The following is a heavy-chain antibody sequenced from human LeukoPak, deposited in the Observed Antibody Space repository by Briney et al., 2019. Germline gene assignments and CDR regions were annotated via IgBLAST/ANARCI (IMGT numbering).Heavy chain of an antibody. CDR2: YYPGDSDT. Sequence: GESLKISCKGSGYSFATYWIGWVRQMPGKGLEWMGIYYPGDSDTTYSPSFQGQVTMSADKSISTAYLQWSSLKASDTAMYYCARRVSSSGFDAFDVWGQGTMVTVSS. CDR1: GYSFATYW. D-gene: IGHD5-12*01. V-gene: IGHV5-51*01. CDR3: ARRVSSSGFDAFDV. J-gene: IGHJ3*01.